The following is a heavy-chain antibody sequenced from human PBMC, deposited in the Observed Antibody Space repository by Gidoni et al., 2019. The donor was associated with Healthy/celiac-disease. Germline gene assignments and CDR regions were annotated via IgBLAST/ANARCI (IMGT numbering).Heavy chain of an antibody. J-gene: IGHJ6*02. D-gene: IGHD3-3*01. V-gene: IGHV3-23*01. CDR3: AGNRYYDFWSGPYYYYGMDV. Sequence: EVQLLESGGGLVQPGGSLRLSCAASGFTCSSYAMSWVRQAPGKGLEWVSAISGSGGSTYYADSVKGRFTISRDNSKNTLYLQMNSLRAEDTAVYYCAGNRYYDFWSGPYYYYGMDVWGQGTTVTVSS. CDR2: ISGSGGST. CDR1: GFTCSSYA.